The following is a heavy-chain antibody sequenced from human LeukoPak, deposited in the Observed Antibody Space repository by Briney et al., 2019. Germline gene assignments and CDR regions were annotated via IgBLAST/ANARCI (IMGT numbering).Heavy chain of an antibody. CDR2: FNPNAGSA. Sequence: GASVTVSCTASEYTFTKYYMHWVRQAPGQGLEWLGIFNPNAGSATYAQKFQGRVTMTRDTSTSTVYMELSSLRSEDTAVYYCARDLWYRTYYYYYGMDVWGQGTTVTVSS. D-gene: IGHD2-21*01. J-gene: IGHJ6*02. V-gene: IGHV1-46*01. CDR1: EYTFTKYY. CDR3: ARDLWYRTYYYYYGMDV.